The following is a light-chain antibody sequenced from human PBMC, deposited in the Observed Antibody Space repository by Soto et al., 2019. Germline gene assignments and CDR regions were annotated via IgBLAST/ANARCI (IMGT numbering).Light chain of an antibody. Sequence: EIVMTQSPATLSVSPGERATLSCRASQSVSSNLAWYQQKPGQAPRPLIYGPSTRATGIPARFSGSGSGTAFTLTISSLESEDFAVYYCQQYNNWPPWTFGQGTKVEIK. CDR1: QSVSSN. J-gene: IGKJ1*01. CDR3: QQYNNWPPWT. V-gene: IGKV3-15*01. CDR2: GPS.